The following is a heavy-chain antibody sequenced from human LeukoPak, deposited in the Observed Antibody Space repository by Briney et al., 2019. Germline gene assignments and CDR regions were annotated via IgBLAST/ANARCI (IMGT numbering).Heavy chain of an antibody. CDR2: IYYSGST. J-gene: IGHJ4*02. V-gene: IGHV4-30-4*01. CDR3: ARDERDDRSA. Sequence: SETLSLTCAVYGGSISSGDYYWSWIRQPPGKGLEWIGYIYYSGSTYYNPSLKSRVTISVDTSKNQFSLKLSSVTAADTAVYYCARDERDDRSAWGQGTLVTVSS. CDR1: GGSISSGDYY. D-gene: IGHD3-22*01.